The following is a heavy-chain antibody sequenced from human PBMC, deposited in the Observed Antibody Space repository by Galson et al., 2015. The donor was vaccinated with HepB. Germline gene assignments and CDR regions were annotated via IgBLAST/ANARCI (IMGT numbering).Heavy chain of an antibody. CDR2: INAGNGNT. CDR1: GYTFTSYA. D-gene: IGHD3-9*01. J-gene: IGHJ2*01. CDR3: ARDADILSGYYRVSGYFDL. V-gene: IGHV1-3*01. Sequence: SVKVSCKASGYTFTSYAMHWVRQAPGQRLEWMGWINAGNGNTKYSQKFQGRVTITRDTSASTAYMELSSLRSEDTAAYYCARDADILSGYYRVSGYFDLWGRGTLVTVSS.